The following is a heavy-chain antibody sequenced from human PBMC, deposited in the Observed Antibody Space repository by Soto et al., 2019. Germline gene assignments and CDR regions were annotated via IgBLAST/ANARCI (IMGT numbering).Heavy chain of an antibody. Sequence: GESLKISCKGSGYTFTNYWIGCVRQMPWKGPEWMGIIYPGDSDTKYNPSFQGQVTISADKAITTTYLQWSSLKASDTAIYYCVASIFYYGMDVWGQGTTVTVS. CDR2: IYPGDSDT. CDR3: VASIFYYGMDV. V-gene: IGHV5-51*01. CDR1: GYTFTNYW. J-gene: IGHJ6*02.